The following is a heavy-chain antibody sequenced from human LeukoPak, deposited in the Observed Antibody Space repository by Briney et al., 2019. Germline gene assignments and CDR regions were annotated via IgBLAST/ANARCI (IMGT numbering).Heavy chain of an antibody. V-gene: IGHV4-39*01. CDR1: GGSISSSSYY. CDR2: IYYSGST. CDR3: ARLDYGISKIDY. D-gene: IGHD4-17*01. Sequence: PSETLSLTCTVSGGSISSSSYYWGWIRQPPGKGLEWIGSIYYSGSTYYNPSLKSRVTISVDTSKNQFSLKLSSVTAADTAVYYCARLDYGISKIDYWGQGTLVTVSS. J-gene: IGHJ4*02.